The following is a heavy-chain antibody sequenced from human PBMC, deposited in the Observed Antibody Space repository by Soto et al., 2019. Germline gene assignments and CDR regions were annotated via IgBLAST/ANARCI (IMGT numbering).Heavy chain of an antibody. CDR1: GFTFSSYG. CDR3: ARGIEAAAGSDFDY. V-gene: IGHV3-33*01. D-gene: IGHD6-13*01. Sequence: QVQLVESGGGVVQPGRSLRLSCAASGFTFSSYGMHWVRQAPGKGLEWVAVIWYDGSNKYYADSVKGRFTISRDNSKNTLYLQMNSLSAEDTAVYYCARGIEAAAGSDFDYWGQGTLVTVSS. CDR2: IWYDGSNK. J-gene: IGHJ4*02.